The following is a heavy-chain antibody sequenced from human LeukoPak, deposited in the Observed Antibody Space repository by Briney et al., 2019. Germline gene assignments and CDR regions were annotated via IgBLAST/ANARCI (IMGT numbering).Heavy chain of an antibody. CDR2: INPNSGGT. D-gene: IGHD3-10*01. J-gene: IGHJ6*03. CDR3: ARDPGEGSGSARRYYYYYYYMDV. CDR1: GYTFTGYY. Sequence: GASVKVSCKASGYTFTGYYMHWVRQAPGQGLEWMGWINPNSGGTNYAQKFQGWVTMTRDTSISTAYMELSRLRPDDTAVYYCARDPGEGSGSARRYYYYYYYMDVWGKGTTVTVSS. V-gene: IGHV1-2*04.